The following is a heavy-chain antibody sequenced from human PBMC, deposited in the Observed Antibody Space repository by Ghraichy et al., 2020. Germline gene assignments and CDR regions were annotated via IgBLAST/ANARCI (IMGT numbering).Heavy chain of an antibody. CDR2: ISGSGGST. CDR3: AKDVAPYSSGWYDY. D-gene: IGHD6-19*01. CDR1: GFTFSSYA. Sequence: GSLRLSCAASGFTFSSYAMSWVRQAPGKGLEWVSAISGSGGSTYYADSVKGRFTISRDNSKNTLYLQMNSLRAEDTAVYYCAKDVAPYSSGWYDYWGQGTLVTVSS. V-gene: IGHV3-23*01. J-gene: IGHJ4*02.